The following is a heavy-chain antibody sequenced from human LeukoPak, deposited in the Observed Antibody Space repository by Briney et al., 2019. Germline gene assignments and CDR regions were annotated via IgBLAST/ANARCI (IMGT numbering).Heavy chain of an antibody. D-gene: IGHD1-26*01. V-gene: IGHV4-59*01. J-gene: IGHJ2*01. CDR3: AREGPLLGFDL. CDR2: IYYSGST. Sequence: SETLSLTCTVSGGSISSYYWSWIRQPPGKGLEWIGYIYYSGSTNCNPSLKSRVTISVDTSKNQFSLKLSSVTAADTAVYYCAREGPLLGFDLWGRGTLVTVSS. CDR1: GGSISSYY.